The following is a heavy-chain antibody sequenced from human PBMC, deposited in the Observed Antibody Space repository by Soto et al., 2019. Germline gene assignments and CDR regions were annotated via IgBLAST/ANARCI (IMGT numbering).Heavy chain of an antibody. CDR1: GGSISSYY. V-gene: IGHV4-59*01. D-gene: IGHD2-21*01. CDR2: IHYSGST. J-gene: IGHJ4*02. Sequence: PSETLSLTCTVSGGSISSYYWSWIRQPPGKGLEWIGFIHYSGSTNYNPSLKSRVTMSVDTSKNQFSLKLTSVNAADTAVYYCTRGGDAYMHAQWGQGTLVTDSS. CDR3: TRGGDAYMHAQ.